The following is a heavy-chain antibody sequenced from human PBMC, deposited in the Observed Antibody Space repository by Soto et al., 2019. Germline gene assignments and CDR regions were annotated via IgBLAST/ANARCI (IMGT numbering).Heavy chain of an antibody. J-gene: IGHJ1*01. Sequence: ASGNGSCPATGYIFTSYGIHWVRQAPGQGLEWMGWISGYNGNTSYAQKLQGRVTITTDTFTSTAYMELRSLRSDDTAAYYCAREREDRRWSTAE. D-gene: IGHD6-13*01. CDR1: GYIFTSYG. CDR3: AREREDRRWSTAE. CDR2: ISGYNGNT. V-gene: IGHV1-18*01.